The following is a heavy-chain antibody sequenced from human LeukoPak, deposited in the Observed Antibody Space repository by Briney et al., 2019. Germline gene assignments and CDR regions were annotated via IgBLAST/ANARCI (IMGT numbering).Heavy chain of an antibody. D-gene: IGHD3-22*01. V-gene: IGHV1-69*13. CDR3: ARGVYYYDSSGYFDY. Sequence: ASVKVSCKASGGTFSSYAISWVRQAPGQGLEWMGGIIPIFGTANYAQKFQGRVTITADESTSTAYMELSSLRSEDTAVYYCARGVYYYDSSGYFDYWGQGTLVTVSS. CDR2: IIPIFGTA. CDR1: GGTFSSYA. J-gene: IGHJ4*02.